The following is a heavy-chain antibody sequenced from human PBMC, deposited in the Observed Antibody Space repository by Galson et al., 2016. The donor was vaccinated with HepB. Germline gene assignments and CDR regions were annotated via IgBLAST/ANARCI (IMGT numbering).Heavy chain of an antibody. V-gene: IGHV1-69*13. CDR3: ARVDYYGSGTHYYFDY. Sequence: SVKVSCKASGGTFSSYAINWMRQAPGQGLEWMGGIIPMFGRANYAQRFQGKVTITADESTGTAYMEMSSLRSDDTAVYYCARVDYYGSGTHYYFDYWGQGTQVTVSS. J-gene: IGHJ4*02. D-gene: IGHD3-10*01. CDR2: IIPMFGRA. CDR1: GGTFSSYA.